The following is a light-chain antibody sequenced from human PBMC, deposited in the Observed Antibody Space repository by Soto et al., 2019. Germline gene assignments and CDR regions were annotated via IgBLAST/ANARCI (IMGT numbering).Light chain of an antibody. V-gene: IGLV2-8*01. Sequence: QSVLTQPPSAPGSPGQSVTISCTGTSSDVGGYNYVSWYQQHPGKVPKLMIYEVNKRPSGVPDRFSGSKSGNTASLTVSGLQAEDEADYYCSSYGGSNNLIFGGGTKLTVL. CDR2: EVN. J-gene: IGLJ2*01. CDR3: SSYGGSNNLI. CDR1: SSDVGGYNY.